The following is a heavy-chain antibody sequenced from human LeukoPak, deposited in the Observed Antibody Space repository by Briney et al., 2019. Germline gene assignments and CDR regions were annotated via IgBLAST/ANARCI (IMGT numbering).Heavy chain of an antibody. V-gene: IGHV3-11*06. CDR3: ARDSASYGVDY. CDR1: GFTFSDYY. CDR2: ISSSSSYT. Sequence: PGRSLRLSYAASGFTFSDYYMSWIRQAPGKGLEWVSYISSSSSYTNHADSVKGRFTISRDNAKNSLYLQMNSLRAQDTAVYYCARDSASYGVDYWGQGTLVTVSS. J-gene: IGHJ4*02. D-gene: IGHD5-18*01.